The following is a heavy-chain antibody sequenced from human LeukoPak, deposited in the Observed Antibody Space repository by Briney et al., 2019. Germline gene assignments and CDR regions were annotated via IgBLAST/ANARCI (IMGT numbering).Heavy chain of an antibody. J-gene: IGHJ4*02. Sequence: PGGSLRLSCAPSGFTFNNYAIHWVRQAPGKGLEWVAIISFDGGNKYYADSVEGRFTISRDNSKNTLYLQMNSLRAEDTAVYYCARDGIVGSPLFKFDYWGQGTLVTVSS. CDR3: ARDGIVGSPLFKFDY. D-gene: IGHD1-26*01. CDR1: GFTFNNYA. CDR2: ISFDGGNK. V-gene: IGHV3-30-3*01.